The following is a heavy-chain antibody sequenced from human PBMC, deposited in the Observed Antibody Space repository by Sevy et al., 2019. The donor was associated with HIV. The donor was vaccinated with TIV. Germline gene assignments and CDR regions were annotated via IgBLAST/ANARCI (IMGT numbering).Heavy chain of an antibody. CDR3: ARDFGDYYDSSGYYQYYYYGMDV. J-gene: IGHJ6*02. Sequence: ASVKVSCKASGYTFIGYYMHWVRQAPGQGLEWMGWNNPNSGGTNYAQKFQGRVTVTRDTSISTAYMELSRLRSDDTAVYYCARDFGDYYDSSGYYQYYYYGMDVWGQGTTVTVSS. CDR2: NNPNSGGT. V-gene: IGHV1-2*02. CDR1: GYTFIGYY. D-gene: IGHD3-22*01.